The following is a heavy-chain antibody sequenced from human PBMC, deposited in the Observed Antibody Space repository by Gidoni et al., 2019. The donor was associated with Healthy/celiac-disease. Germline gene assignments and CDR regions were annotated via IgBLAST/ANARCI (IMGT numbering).Heavy chain of an antibody. Sequence: QVQLQQWGAGLLKPSETLSLTCAVYGGSFSGYYWSWIRQPPGKGLEWIGEINHSGSTNYNPSLKSRVTISVDTSKNQFSLKLSSVTAADTAVYYCARVIKGSGSYGFDYWGQGTLVTVSS. CDR3: ARVIKGSGSYGFDY. J-gene: IGHJ4*02. V-gene: IGHV4-34*01. CDR1: GGSFSGYY. D-gene: IGHD3-10*01. CDR2: INHSGST.